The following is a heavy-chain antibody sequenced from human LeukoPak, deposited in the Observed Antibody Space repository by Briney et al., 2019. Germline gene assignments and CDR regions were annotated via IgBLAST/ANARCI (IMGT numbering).Heavy chain of an antibody. V-gene: IGHV3-7*03. Sequence: GGSLRLSCAASGFTFGSCWMTWVRQAPGKGLEWVANIKPDGSEKYYVDSVKGRFTISRDNAMNSLYVQMNSLRADDTAVYYCGRGRGAYVAIDYWGQGTLVTVSS. J-gene: IGHJ4*02. CDR3: GRGRGAYVAIDY. CDR2: IKPDGSEK. CDR1: GFTFGSCW. D-gene: IGHD1-26*01.